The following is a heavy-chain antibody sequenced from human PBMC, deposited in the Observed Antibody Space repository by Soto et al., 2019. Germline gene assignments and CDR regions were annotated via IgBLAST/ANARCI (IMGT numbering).Heavy chain of an antibody. J-gene: IGHJ4*02. D-gene: IGHD3-16*01. CDR3: AVGFGRNYFDY. Sequence: GASVKASCKASGGTFSCYTIGWVRQAPGQGLEWMGRIIPILGIANYAQKFQGRVTITADKSTSTAYMELSSLRSEDTAVYYCAVGFGRNYFDYWGQGTLVTVSS. CDR2: IIPILGIA. CDR1: GGTFSCYT. V-gene: IGHV1-69*02.